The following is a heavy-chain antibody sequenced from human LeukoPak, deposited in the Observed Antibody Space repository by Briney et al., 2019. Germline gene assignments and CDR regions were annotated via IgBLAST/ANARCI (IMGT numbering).Heavy chain of an antibody. J-gene: IGHJ1*01. CDR3: YGANAEH. CDR2: TNTDGSST. V-gene: IGHV3-74*03. Sequence: GSLRLSCAASGFTFSSYWMHWVRQAPGKGLVWVSGTNTDGSSTMYADSVKGRFTIARDNAKNTLYLQMNSLRAEDTAVYYCYGANAEHWGQGTLVTVSS. D-gene: IGHD4-23*01. CDR1: GFTFSSYW.